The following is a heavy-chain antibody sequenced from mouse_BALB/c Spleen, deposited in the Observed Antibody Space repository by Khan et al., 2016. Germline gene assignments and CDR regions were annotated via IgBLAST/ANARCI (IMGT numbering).Heavy chain of an antibody. CDR1: GFSITSDYS. V-gene: IGHV3-1*02. CDR3: ERYYYGVAPSFAY. J-gene: IGHJ3*01. Sequence: EVQLQESGPDLVKPSQSLSLTCTVTGFSITSDYSWHWIRQFPGNKLEWMGYIHYSGSTNYNPSLQSRISITPDTSKNQFFLQLNSVTTEDTATFYCERYYYGVAPSFAYWGQGTLVTVSA. D-gene: IGHD1-1*01. CDR2: IHYSGST.